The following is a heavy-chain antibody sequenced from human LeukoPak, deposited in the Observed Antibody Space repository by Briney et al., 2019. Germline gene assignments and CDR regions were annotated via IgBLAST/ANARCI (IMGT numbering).Heavy chain of an antibody. CDR3: ARDRRYYDILTGYYAYYQPVDY. CDR1: GFTFSSYS. Sequence: GGSLRLSCAASGFTFSSYSMNWVRQAPGKGLEWVSSISSSSSYIYYADSVKGRFTISSDNAKNSLYLQMNSLRAEDTAVYYCARDRRYYDILTGYYAYYQPVDYWGQGTLVTVSS. J-gene: IGHJ4*02. V-gene: IGHV3-21*01. CDR2: ISSSSSYI. D-gene: IGHD3-9*01.